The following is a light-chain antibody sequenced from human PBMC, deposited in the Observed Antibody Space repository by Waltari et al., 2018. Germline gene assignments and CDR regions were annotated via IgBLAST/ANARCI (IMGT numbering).Light chain of an antibody. Sequence: LPCRASQSVTSISLTWYQKKVGQAPRLLIYGTSSRATGIPDRFSGSGSGTEFTLTISRLEPEDFAVYYCQQYDGEVVTFGGGTKVEI. CDR1: QSVTSIS. J-gene: IGKJ4*01. V-gene: IGKV3-20*01. CDR3: QQYDGEVVT. CDR2: GTS.